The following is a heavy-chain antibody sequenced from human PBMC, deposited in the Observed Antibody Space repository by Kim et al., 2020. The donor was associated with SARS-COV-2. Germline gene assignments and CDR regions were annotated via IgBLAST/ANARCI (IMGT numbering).Heavy chain of an antibody. Sequence: SETLSLTCTVSGGSISSYYWSWIRQPAGKGLEWIGRIYTSGSTNYNPSLKSRVPMSVDTSKNQFSLKLSSVTAADTAVDYCARVNAPGEWEHLDYWGQGTLVTVSS. CDR2: IYTSGST. CDR3: ARVNAPGEWEHLDY. J-gene: IGHJ4*02. CDR1: GGSISSYY. V-gene: IGHV4-4*07. D-gene: IGHD1-26*01.